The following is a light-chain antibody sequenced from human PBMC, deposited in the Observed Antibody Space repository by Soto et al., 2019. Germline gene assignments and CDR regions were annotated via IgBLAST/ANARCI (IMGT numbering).Light chain of an antibody. Sequence: DIQMTQSPSTLSASVGDSVTITCRASQSINSWLAWYQHKPGKAPKLLIYKASNLQSGVPSRFGGSGSGTEFTLASSCLLSDVFGFYYCYRYKASPITFGGGSKVGIK. CDR2: KAS. CDR1: QSINSW. V-gene: IGKV1-5*03. CDR3: YRYKASPIT. J-gene: IGKJ4*01.